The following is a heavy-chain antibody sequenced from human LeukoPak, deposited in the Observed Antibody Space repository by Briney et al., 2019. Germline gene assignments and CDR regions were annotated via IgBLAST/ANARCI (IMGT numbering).Heavy chain of an antibody. Sequence: GASVKVSCKASGYTFTSYYMHWVRQAPGQGLEWMGRIIPILGIANYAQKFQGRVTITADKSTSTAYMELSSLRSEDTAVYYCAAPRYSSSWCLIDYWGQGTLVTVSS. J-gene: IGHJ4*02. CDR3: AAPRYSSSWCLIDY. D-gene: IGHD6-13*01. CDR2: IIPILGIA. V-gene: IGHV1-69*02. CDR1: GYTFTSYY.